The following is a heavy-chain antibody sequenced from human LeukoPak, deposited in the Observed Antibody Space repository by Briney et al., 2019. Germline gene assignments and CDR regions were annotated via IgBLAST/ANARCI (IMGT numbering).Heavy chain of an antibody. D-gene: IGHD6-19*01. J-gene: IGHJ3*02. Sequence: SETLSLTCTVSGGSISSYYWSWIRQPPGKGLEWIGYIYYSGSTNYNPSLKSRVTISVDTSKNQFSLKLSSVTAADTAVYYCARGVKQQWLVLGYAFDIWGQGTMVTVSS. CDR1: GGSISSYY. CDR2: IYYSGST. CDR3: ARGVKQQWLVLGYAFDI. V-gene: IGHV4-59*12.